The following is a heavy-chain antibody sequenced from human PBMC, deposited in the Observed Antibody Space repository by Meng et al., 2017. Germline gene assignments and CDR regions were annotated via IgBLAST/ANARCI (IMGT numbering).Heavy chain of an antibody. D-gene: IGHD6-13*01. CDR3: ARDDSSSWYFLDY. J-gene: IGHJ4*02. CDR1: GYTFTGYY. CDR2: INPNSGGT. Sequence: ASVKVSCKASGYTFTGYYMHWVRQAPGQGLEGMGWINPNSGGTNYAQKFQGRVTMTRDTSISTAYMELSRLRSDDTAVYYCARDDSSSWYFLDYWGQGTGVTVSS. V-gene: IGHV1-2*02.